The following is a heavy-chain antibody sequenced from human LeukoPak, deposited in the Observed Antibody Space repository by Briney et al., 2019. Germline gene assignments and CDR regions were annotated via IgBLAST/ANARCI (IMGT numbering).Heavy chain of an antibody. D-gene: IGHD4-17*01. Sequence: GGSLRLSCTASGFTFSSYAMNWVRQAPGKGLEWVSGIGAGGTFTYYADSVKGRFTISRDNSKNTLFLQMNSLRAEDTAVYYCAKSRTVTTGCLDYWGQGTLVTVSS. J-gene: IGHJ4*02. CDR1: GFTFSSYA. CDR3: AKSRTVTTGCLDY. CDR2: IGAGGTFT. V-gene: IGHV3-23*01.